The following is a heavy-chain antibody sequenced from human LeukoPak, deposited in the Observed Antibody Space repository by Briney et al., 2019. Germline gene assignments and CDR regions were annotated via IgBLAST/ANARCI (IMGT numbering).Heavy chain of an antibody. Sequence: ASVKDSCKASGYTFTGYYMHWVRQAPGQGLEWMGWINPNSDGTNYAQKFQGRVNMTRDTSISTAYMELTRLRPDDTAVYYCARDNGDYWFDYWGQGTLVTVSS. CDR2: INPNSDGT. CDR1: GYTFTGYY. D-gene: IGHD4-17*01. J-gene: IGHJ4*02. CDR3: ARDNGDYWFDY. V-gene: IGHV1-2*02.